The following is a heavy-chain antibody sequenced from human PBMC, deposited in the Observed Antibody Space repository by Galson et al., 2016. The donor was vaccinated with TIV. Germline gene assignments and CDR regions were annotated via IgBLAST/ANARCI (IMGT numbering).Heavy chain of an antibody. CDR1: GFTFSTFW. D-gene: IGHD3-16*01. CDR2: IWNDGRNK. V-gene: IGHV3-33*08. CDR3: AREFKREDYDYIWGSYGFGFDY. Sequence: SLRLSCAASGFTFSTFWMSWVRQAPGKGLEWVAVIWNDGRNKYYAGSVKGRFTISRDNSKNTLFLQLNSLRAEDTALYYCAREFKREDYDYIWGSYGFGFDYWGQGTLVTVSS. J-gene: IGHJ4*02.